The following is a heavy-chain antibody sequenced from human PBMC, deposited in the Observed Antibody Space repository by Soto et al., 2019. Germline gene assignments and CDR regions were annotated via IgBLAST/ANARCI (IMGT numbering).Heavy chain of an antibody. CDR1: GFTFSSYA. V-gene: IGHV3-23*01. CDR2: ISGSGGST. Sequence: GGSLRLSCAASGFTFSSYAMSWVRQAPGRGLEWVSAISGSGGSTYYADSVKGRFTISRDNSKNTLYLQMNSLRAEDTAVYYCAKDGSYYYDSSGYSSLYNWFDPWGQGTLVTVSS. CDR3: AKDGSYYYDSSGYSSLYNWFDP. J-gene: IGHJ5*02. D-gene: IGHD3-22*01.